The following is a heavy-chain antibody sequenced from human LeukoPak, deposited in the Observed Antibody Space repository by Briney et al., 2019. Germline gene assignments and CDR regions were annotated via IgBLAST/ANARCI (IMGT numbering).Heavy chain of an antibody. J-gene: IGHJ4*02. V-gene: IGHV1-24*01. D-gene: IGHD2-2*01. CDR2: FDPEDGET. CDR1: GYTLTELS. CDR3: ATDIAGERLDCSSTSCYVVDY. Sequence: ASVKVSCKVSGYTLTELSMHWVRRAPGKGLEWMGGFDPEDGETIYAQKFQGRVTMTEDTSTDTAYMELSSLRSEDTAVYYCATDIAGERLDCSSTSCYVVDYWGQGTLVTVSS.